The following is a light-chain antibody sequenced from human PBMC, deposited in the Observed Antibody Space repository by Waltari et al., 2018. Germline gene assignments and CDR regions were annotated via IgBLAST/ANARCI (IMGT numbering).Light chain of an antibody. J-gene: IGKJ4*01. Sequence: DIQMTQSPSSLSASVGDRVNITCRASQGIANHLAWFQQKPGKAPKSLIYAASSLQSGVPSKFSGSGSVTDFTLTITNLQPEDFATYYCQQYNSFPVTFGGGTKVEIK. CDR3: QQYNSFPVT. V-gene: IGKV1-16*02. CDR1: QGIANH. CDR2: AAS.